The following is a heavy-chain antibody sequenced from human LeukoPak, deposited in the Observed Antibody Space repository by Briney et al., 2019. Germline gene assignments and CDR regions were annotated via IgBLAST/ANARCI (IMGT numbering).Heavy chain of an antibody. Sequence: PGGSLRLSCAASGFPFSSHAMSWVRQPPGKGLEWVAAISNGKTYYAGSVKGRFTISRDNSKNTLYLQMNSLRAEDTAVYYCARDPPRAAWVFDYWGQGTLVSVSS. D-gene: IGHD6-25*01. V-gene: IGHV3-23*01. CDR2: ISNGKT. CDR3: ARDPPRAAWVFDY. J-gene: IGHJ4*02. CDR1: GFPFSSHA.